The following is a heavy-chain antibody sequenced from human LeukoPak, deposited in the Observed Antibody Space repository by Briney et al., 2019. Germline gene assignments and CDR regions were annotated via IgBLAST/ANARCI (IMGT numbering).Heavy chain of an antibody. V-gene: IGHV3-21*01. CDR3: ARAPAGRRIQLWLATAFDI. CDR2: ISSSSSYI. J-gene: IGHJ3*02. D-gene: IGHD5-18*01. Sequence: PGGSLRLSCAASGFTFSSYSMNWLRHAPGKGLEWVSSISSSSSYIYYAYSVKGRFTISRDNAKNSLYLQMNSLRAEDTAVYYCARAPAGRRIQLWLATAFDIWGQGTMVTVSS. CDR1: GFTFSSYS.